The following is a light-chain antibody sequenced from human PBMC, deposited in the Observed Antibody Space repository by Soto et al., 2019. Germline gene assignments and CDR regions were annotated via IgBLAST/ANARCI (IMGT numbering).Light chain of an antibody. CDR1: QTGSSIY. V-gene: IGKV3-20*01. CDR2: GAS. J-gene: IGKJ3*01. Sequence: IVLTQSPGTVSLSPGERATLSCRASQTGSSIYLAWYQQKPGQAPRLLIYGASTRATGIPDRFSGSGSGTDFTFTISSLQSEDFAVYYCQQYNNWPPRFTFGPVTKVDIK. CDR3: QQYNNWPPRFT.